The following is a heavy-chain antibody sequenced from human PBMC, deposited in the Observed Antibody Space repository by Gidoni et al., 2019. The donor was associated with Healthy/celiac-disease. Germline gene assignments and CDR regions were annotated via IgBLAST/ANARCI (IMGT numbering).Heavy chain of an antibody. CDR2: IYYSGST. V-gene: IGHV4-39*01. CDR1: GGSISSSSYY. D-gene: IGHD1-26*01. J-gene: IGHJ5*02. Sequence: QLQLQESGPGLVKPSGTLYLTCTVSGGSISSSSYYRGWIRQPPGKGLEWIGGIYYSGSTYYNPSLKSRVTISVDTSKNQFSLKLSSVTAADTAVYYCARRSGSYRAYNWFDPWGQGTLVTVSS. CDR3: ARRSGSYRAYNWFDP.